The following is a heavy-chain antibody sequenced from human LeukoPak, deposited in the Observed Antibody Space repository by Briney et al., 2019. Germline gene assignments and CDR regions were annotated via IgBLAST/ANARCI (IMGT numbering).Heavy chain of an antibody. J-gene: IGHJ6*03. CDR2: ISSSSSTI. CDR3: AKVTDYDFWSGYSPYMDV. CDR1: GFTFSSYS. V-gene: IGHV3-48*01. Sequence: GGSLRLSCAASGFTFSSYSMNWVRQAPGKGLEWVSYISSSSSTIYYADSVKGRFTISRDNSKNTLYLQMNSLRAEDTAVYYCAKVTDYDFWSGYSPYMDVWGKGTTVTVSS. D-gene: IGHD3-3*01.